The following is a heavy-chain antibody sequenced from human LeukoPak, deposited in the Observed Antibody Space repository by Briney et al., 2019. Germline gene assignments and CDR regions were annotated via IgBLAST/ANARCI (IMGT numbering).Heavy chain of an antibody. V-gene: IGHV3-21*01. CDR1: GFTFSSYN. J-gene: IGHJ4*02. CDR3: AREDQQLVPPDS. D-gene: IGHD6-13*01. CDR2: VRSSGRYM. Sequence: KSGVSLRLSCAVSGFTFSSYNMNWVRQPPGKGLEWVLSVRSSGRYMFYADVARGRFTTSRDNAKLTLYLQMNSLRAEDTAVYYCAREDQQLVPPDSWGQGTLVTVSS.